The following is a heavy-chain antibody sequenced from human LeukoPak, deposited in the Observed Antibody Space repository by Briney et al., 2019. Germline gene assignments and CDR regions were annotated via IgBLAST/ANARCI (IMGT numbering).Heavy chain of an antibody. V-gene: IGHV1-2*02. CDR1: GYTFTGYY. D-gene: IGHD2-2*02. J-gene: IGHJ5*02. CDR2: INPNSGGT. CDR3: ASSLRRLVPAAIEADWDWFDP. Sequence: ASVKVSCKASGYTFTGYYMHWVRQAPGQGLEWMGWINPNSGGTNYAQKFQGRVTMTRDTSISTAYMEPSRLRSDDTAVYYCASSLRRLVPAAIEADWDWFDPWGQGTLVTVSS.